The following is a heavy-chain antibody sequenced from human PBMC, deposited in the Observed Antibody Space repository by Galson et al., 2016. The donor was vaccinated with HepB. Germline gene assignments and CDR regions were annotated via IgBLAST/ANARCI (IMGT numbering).Heavy chain of an antibody. CDR1: GFTFNTYG. CDR2: ISYDGSYK. D-gene: IGHD2-21*02. J-gene: IGHJ1*01. V-gene: IGHV3-30*18. CDR3: AKDSVSHCGGDCYWGKYFQH. Sequence: SLRLSCAASGFTFNTYGMHWVRQAPGKGLEWVAVISYDGSYKYYADSVKGRFTISKDNSKNTLYLQMNSLRAEDTAVYYCAKDSVSHCGGDCYWGKYFQHWGQGTLVTVSS.